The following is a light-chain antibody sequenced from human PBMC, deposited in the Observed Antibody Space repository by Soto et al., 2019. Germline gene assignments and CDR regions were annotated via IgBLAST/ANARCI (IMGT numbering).Light chain of an antibody. J-gene: IGKJ1*01. Sequence: EIVLTQSPGTLSLSPGERATLSCRASQSVSNNYLAWYQRKPGQAPRLLIYGASSRATGIPGRFSGSGSGTDFTLTITRLEPEDFAVYYCQPYGSSPPTFGQGTKVEIK. CDR1: QSVSNNY. CDR3: QPYGSSPPT. CDR2: GAS. V-gene: IGKV3-20*01.